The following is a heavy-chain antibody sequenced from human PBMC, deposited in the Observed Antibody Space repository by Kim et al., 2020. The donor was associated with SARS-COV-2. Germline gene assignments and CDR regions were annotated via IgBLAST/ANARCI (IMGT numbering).Heavy chain of an antibody. CDR1: TGSISSGSYY. CDR2: IYYLGDT. V-gene: IGHV4-61*01. Sequence: SETLSLTCTVSTGSISSGSYYWSWLRQAPGKGLEFIGYIYYLGDTNYNPLLKSRVTMSVDTSNNQFSLKLTSVTAEDTGMFFCARRSVAGAGWFDSWG. D-gene: IGHD6-19*01. CDR3: ARRSVAGAGWFDS. J-gene: IGHJ5*01.